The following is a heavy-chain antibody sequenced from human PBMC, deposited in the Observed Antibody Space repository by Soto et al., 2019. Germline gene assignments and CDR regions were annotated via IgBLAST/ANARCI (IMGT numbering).Heavy chain of an antibody. J-gene: IGHJ6*02. Sequence: RRLSCAASGFTFSSYAMSWVRQAPGEGLEWVSAISGSGGSTYYADSVKGRFTISRDNSKNTLYLQMNSLRAEDTAVYYCAKGWGSSRLDRNYYYYGMDVWGQGTTVTV. CDR3: AKGWGSSRLDRNYYYYGMDV. V-gene: IGHV3-23*01. CDR2: ISGSGGST. CDR1: GFTFSSYA. D-gene: IGHD6-6*01.